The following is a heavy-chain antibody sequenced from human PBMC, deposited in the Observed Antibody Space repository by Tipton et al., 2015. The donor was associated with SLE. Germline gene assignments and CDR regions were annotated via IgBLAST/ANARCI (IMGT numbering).Heavy chain of an antibody. CDR3: AKGSDFDT. CDR1: GLTFSTYG. CDR2: INGDGVTT. D-gene: IGHD3-10*01. V-gene: IGHV3-23*01. J-gene: IGHJ4*02. Sequence: SLRLSCAASGLTFSTYGMTWVRQAPGKGLEWVSLINGDGVTTYYADSVKGRFAISRDNSRNTLHLQMNSLRVEDTAIYYCAKGSDFDTWGQGTLVTVSS.